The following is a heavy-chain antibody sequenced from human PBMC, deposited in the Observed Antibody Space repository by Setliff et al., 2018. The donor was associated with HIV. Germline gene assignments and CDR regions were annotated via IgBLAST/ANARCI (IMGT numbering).Heavy chain of an antibody. D-gene: IGHD4-17*01. CDR3: ARGTTLNVVPDAFDI. V-gene: IGHV4-38-2*02. CDR1: GYSISSGYY. CDR2: IYHAGNT. Sequence: PSETLSLTCTVTGYSISSGYYWAWIRQPPGKGLEWIGYIYHAGNTYYNPSLKSRVTISVETSKNQISLRLNSLTAADTAVYYCARGTTLNVVPDAFDIWGQGTMVTVSS. J-gene: IGHJ3*02.